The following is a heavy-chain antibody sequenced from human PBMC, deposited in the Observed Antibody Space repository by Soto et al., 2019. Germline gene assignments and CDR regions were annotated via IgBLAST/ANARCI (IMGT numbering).Heavy chain of an antibody. Sequence: GGSLRLSCAASGFMFSSYAMSWVRQAPGKGLEWVSAISGSGGSTYYADSVKGRFTISRDNSKNTLYLQMNSLRAEETAVYYCAKDLDYLRYFDWLSLTTYYYYGMDAWGQGTTATVSS. J-gene: IGHJ6*02. CDR2: ISGSGGST. CDR1: GFMFSSYA. D-gene: IGHD3-9*01. V-gene: IGHV3-23*01. CDR3: AKDLDYLRYFDWLSLTTYYYYGMDA.